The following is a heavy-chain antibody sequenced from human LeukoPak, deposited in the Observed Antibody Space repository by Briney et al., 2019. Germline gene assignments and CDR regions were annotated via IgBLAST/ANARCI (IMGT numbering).Heavy chain of an antibody. CDR3: ARVRENGDYPYDAFDI. J-gene: IGHJ3*02. V-gene: IGHV4-59*01. D-gene: IGHD4-17*01. CDR2: IYYSGST. CDR1: GFTFSSYA. Sequence: GSLRLSCAASGFTFSSYAMSWIRQPPGKGLEWIGYIYYSGSTNYNPSLKSRVTISVDTSKNQFSLKLSSVTAADTAVYYCARVRENGDYPYDAFDIWGQGTMVTVSS.